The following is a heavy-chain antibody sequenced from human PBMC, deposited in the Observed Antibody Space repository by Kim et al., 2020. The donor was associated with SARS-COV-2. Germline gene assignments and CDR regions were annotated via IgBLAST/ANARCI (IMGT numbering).Heavy chain of an antibody. CDR2: IKQDGSEK. Sequence: GGSLRLSCAASGFTFSSYWMSWVRQAPGKGLEWVANIKQDGSEKYYVDSVKGRFTISRDNAKNSLYLQMNSLRAEDTAVYYCAREIPTVVWRSYSTSFDYWGQGTLVTVSS. CDR3: AREIPTVVWRSYSTSFDY. V-gene: IGHV3-7*01. J-gene: IGHJ4*02. CDR1: GFTFSSYW. D-gene: IGHD1-26*01.